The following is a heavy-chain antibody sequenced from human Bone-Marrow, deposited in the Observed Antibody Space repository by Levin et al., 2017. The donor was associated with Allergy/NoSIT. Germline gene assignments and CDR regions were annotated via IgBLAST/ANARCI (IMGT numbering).Heavy chain of an antibody. CDR2: YYSGNT. CDR3: ARNYGDYVDYYGMDV. Sequence: SETLSLTCTVSGGSISSGGSYWNWIREHPGTGLEWIGYYYSGNTYYNPSLKSRVTISVDTSKNQYSLKVTSVTAADTAVYYCARNYGDYVDYYGMDVWGQGTTVTVSS. J-gene: IGHJ6*02. V-gene: IGHV4-31*03. CDR1: GGSISSGGSY. D-gene: IGHD4-17*01.